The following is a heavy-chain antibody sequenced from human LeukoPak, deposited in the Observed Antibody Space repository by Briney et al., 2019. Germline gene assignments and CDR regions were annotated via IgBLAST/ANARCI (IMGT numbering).Heavy chain of an antibody. V-gene: IGHV3-23*01. CDR3: AVSDCSSASCLFDH. D-gene: IGHD2-2*01. CDR2: ISGSRGNT. J-gene: IGHJ4*02. CDR1: GSTFSKYA. Sequence: GGSLRLSCAASGSTFSKYAMGWVRQAPGKGLEWVSTISGSRGNTYYADLEEGRFTISRDNSKNTLYLQMSSLRAEDTAVYYCAVSDCSSASCLFDHWGQGTLVTVSS.